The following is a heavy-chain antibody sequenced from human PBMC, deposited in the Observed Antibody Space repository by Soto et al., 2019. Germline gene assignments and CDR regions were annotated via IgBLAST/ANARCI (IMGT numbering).Heavy chain of an antibody. CDR1: GFTFSSYG. J-gene: IGHJ4*02. D-gene: IGHD6-19*01. Sequence: QVQLVESGGGVVQPGRSLRLSCAASGFTFSSYGRHWVRQAPGKGLEWVAVIWYDGSNKYYADSVKGRFTISRDNSKNRLYLQMNSLRAEDTAVYYCARDKQWQPDYWGQGTLVTVSS. CDR3: ARDKQWQPDY. V-gene: IGHV3-33*01. CDR2: IWYDGSNK.